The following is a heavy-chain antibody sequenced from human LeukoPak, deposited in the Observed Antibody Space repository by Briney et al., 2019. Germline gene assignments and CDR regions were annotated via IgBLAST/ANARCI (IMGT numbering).Heavy chain of an antibody. Sequence: GGSLRLSCAASGFTFSSYAMSWVRQAPGKGLEWVSTITASGNSRYYADSVKGRFTISRDNSKNTLSLQVDSLRGEDTAVYYCAKADDYDFWSGYFPFDYWGQGTLVTVSS. V-gene: IGHV3-23*01. D-gene: IGHD3-3*01. CDR2: ITASGNSR. J-gene: IGHJ4*02. CDR1: GFTFSSYA. CDR3: AKADDYDFWSGYFPFDY.